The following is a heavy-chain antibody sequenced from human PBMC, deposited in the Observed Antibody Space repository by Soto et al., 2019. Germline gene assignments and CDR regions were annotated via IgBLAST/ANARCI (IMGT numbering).Heavy chain of an antibody. V-gene: IGHV1-69*01. CDR3: ARVYASSGYHYGYYYYGMDV. J-gene: IGHJ6*02. CDR2: IIPIFGTE. CDR1: GGTFSSYA. D-gene: IGHD3-22*01. Sequence: QVQLVQSGAEVKKPGSSVKVSCKASGGTFSSYAISWVRQAPGQGLEWMGGIIPIFGTENYAQKFQGRVTITADESTSTAYMELSSLRSEDTAVYYCARVYASSGYHYGYYYYGMDVWGQGTTVTVSS.